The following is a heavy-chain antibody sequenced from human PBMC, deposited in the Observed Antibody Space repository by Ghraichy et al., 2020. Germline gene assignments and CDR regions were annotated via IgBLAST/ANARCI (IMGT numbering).Heavy chain of an antibody. Sequence: GGSLRLSCAVSGFTFSNYWMHWVRQAPGKGLVWVSRIYSDGSSTTYADSVKGRFTISRDNARNTLFLQMNSLRAEDTALYYCVRGAGVLAARLDYFQYWGQGTQVTVSS. J-gene: IGHJ4*02. CDR3: VRGAGVLAARLDYFQY. V-gene: IGHV3-74*01. CDR1: GFTFSNYW. D-gene: IGHD6-6*01. CDR2: IYSDGSST.